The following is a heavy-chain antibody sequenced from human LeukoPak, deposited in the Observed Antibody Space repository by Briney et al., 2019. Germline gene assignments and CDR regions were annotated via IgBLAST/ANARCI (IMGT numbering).Heavy chain of an antibody. CDR2: IYHSGST. Sequence: SGTLSLTCAVSGGSISSSNWWSWVRQPPGKGLEWIGEIYHSGSTNYNPSLKSPVTISVDKSKNQFSLKLSSVTAADTAVYYCARITHYYDSSGYPSIYFDYWGQGTLVTVSS. CDR1: GGSISSSNW. J-gene: IGHJ4*02. CDR3: ARITHYYDSSGYPSIYFDY. D-gene: IGHD3-22*01. V-gene: IGHV4-4*02.